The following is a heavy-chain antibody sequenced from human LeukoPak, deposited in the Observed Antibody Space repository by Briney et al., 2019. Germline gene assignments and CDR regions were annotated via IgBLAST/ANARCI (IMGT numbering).Heavy chain of an antibody. CDR2: IRSKAYGGTT. CDR1: GFTFGDYA. V-gene: IGHV3-49*03. CDR3: TRDDRDISGYWSIY. Sequence: GGSLRLSCTASGFTFGDYAISWFRQAPGKGLEWVGFIRSKAYGGTTEYAASVQGKFTISRDDSKSIAYLQMNSLKTEDTAVYFCTRDDRDISGYWSIYWGQGTLVTVSS. D-gene: IGHD3-22*01. J-gene: IGHJ4*02.